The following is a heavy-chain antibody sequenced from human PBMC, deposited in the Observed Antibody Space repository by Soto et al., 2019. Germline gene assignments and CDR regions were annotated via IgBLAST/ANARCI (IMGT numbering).Heavy chain of an antibody. J-gene: IGHJ4*02. D-gene: IGHD5-18*01. CDR3: AKVTGYSYGYPDY. CDR1: GFTFSSYA. V-gene: IGHV3-23*01. Sequence: PGGSLRLSXAASGFTFSSYAMSWVRQAPGKGLEWVSAISGSGGSTYYADSVKGRFTISRDNSKNTLYLQMNSLRAEDTAVYYCAKVTGYSYGYPDYWGQGTLVTVSS. CDR2: ISGSGGST.